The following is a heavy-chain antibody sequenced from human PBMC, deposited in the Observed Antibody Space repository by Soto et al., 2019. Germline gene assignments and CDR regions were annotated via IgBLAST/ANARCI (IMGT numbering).Heavy chain of an antibody. V-gene: IGHV3-11*01. CDR2: ISSSGSTI. J-gene: IGHJ6*03. CDR1: GFTFSDYY. Sequence: GGSLRLSCAASGFTFSDYYMSWIRQAPGKGLEWVSYISSSGSTIYYADPVKGRFTISRDNAKNSLYLQMNSLRAEDTAVYYCAKGVGELFTPYYYYMDVWGKGTTVTVSS. CDR3: AKGVGELFTPYYYYMDV. D-gene: IGHD3-10*01.